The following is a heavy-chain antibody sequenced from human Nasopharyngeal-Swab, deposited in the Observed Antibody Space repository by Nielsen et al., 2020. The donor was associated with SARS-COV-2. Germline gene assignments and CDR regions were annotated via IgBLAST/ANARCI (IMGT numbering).Heavy chain of an antibody. J-gene: IGHJ4*02. Sequence: GESLKISCAASGYTFSNYWMHWVRQVPGKGLVWVSRIDIDGSITDYADSVKGRFTISRDNAKNTLYLQMNSLRAEDTGVYYCVRSNWGAGDWGQGTLVTVSS. CDR2: IDIDGSIT. CDR3: VRSNWGAGD. D-gene: IGHD7-27*01. V-gene: IGHV3-74*01. CDR1: GYTFSNYW.